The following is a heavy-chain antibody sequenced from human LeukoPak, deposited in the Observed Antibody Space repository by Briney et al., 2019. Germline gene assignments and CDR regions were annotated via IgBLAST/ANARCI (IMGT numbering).Heavy chain of an antibody. CDR2: IYYSGST. J-gene: IGHJ2*01. CDR3: ARLVVTAASYWYFDL. V-gene: IGHV4-59*08. Sequence: SETLSLTCTVSGGSISSYYWSWIRQPPGKGLEWIGYIYYSGSTNYNPSLKSRVTISVDTSKNQFSLKPSSVTAADTAVYYCARLVVTAASYWYFDLWGRGTLVTVSS. D-gene: IGHD2-21*02. CDR1: GGSISSYY.